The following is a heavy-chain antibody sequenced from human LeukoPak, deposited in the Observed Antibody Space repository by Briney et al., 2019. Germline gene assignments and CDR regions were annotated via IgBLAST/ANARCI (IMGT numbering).Heavy chain of an antibody. V-gene: IGHV3-74*01. CDR1: GFTFSSYW. CDR3: ARARLDYGQEGYYFDY. J-gene: IGHJ4*02. CDR2: INSDGSST. D-gene: IGHD4/OR15-4a*01. Sequence: GGSLRLSCAASGFTFSSYWMHWVRQAPGKGLVWVSRINSDGSSTSYADSVKGRFTISRDNAKNTLYLQMNSLRAEDTAVYYCARARLDYGQEGYYFDYWGQGTLVTVSS.